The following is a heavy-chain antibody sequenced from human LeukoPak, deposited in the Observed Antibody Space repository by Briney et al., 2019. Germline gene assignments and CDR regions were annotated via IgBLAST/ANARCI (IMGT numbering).Heavy chain of an antibody. V-gene: IGHV1-69*01. Sequence: GSSVKVSCKASGGTFSSYAISWVRQAPGQGLEWMGGIIPIFGTANYAQKFQGRVTITADESTSTAYMELRSLRSDDTAVYYCARVTAYALDPWGQGTLVTVSS. CDR3: ARVTAYALDP. CDR2: IIPIFGTA. CDR1: GGTFSSYA. D-gene: IGHD4-17*01. J-gene: IGHJ5*02.